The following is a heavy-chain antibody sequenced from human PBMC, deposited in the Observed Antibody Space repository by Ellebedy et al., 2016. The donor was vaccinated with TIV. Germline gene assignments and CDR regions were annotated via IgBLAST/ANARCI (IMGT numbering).Heavy chain of an antibody. J-gene: IGHJ4*02. CDR2: FYNSVNT. Sequence: MPSETLSLTCTVSSVSISSGAYYRSWLRQFSGKGLEWIGYFYNSVNTIYNPSLKSRVSMSVATSKNQVSLKLRSVTAEDTAVYYCARFFESGSTGDYWGQGTLVTVSS. CDR1: SVSISSGAYY. D-gene: IGHD3-10*01. V-gene: IGHV4-61*08. CDR3: ARFFESGSTGDY.